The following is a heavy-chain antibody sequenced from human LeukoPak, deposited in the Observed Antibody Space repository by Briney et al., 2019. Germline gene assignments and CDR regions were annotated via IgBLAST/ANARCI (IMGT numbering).Heavy chain of an antibody. Sequence: GGSLRLSCAASGFTVTDNYMNWVRQSSGKGLEWVSVIYGGGDTNYADSVKGRFIISRDTSRNTVYLQMNSLRAEDTAVYYCAKVYISYGSGSSNYYYGMDVWGQGTTVTVSS. CDR1: GFTVTDNY. CDR2: IYGGGDT. J-gene: IGHJ6*02. D-gene: IGHD3-10*01. CDR3: AKVYISYGSGSSNYYYGMDV. V-gene: IGHV3-53*01.